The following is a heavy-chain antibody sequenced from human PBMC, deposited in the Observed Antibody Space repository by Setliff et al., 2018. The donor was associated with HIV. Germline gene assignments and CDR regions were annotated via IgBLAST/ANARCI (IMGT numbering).Heavy chain of an antibody. J-gene: IGHJ1*01. CDR1: GYSFTSYT. D-gene: IGHD3-22*01. CDR3: AKDIVVVIGPPFQH. CDR2: ISSYNGNT. Sequence: ASVKVSCKASGYSFTSYTIHWVRQAPGQRLEWMGWISSYNGNTNYAQNLQGRVTMTTDTFTDTAYMELRSLRAEDTAVYYCAKDIVVVIGPPFQHWGQGTLVTVSS. V-gene: IGHV1-18*01.